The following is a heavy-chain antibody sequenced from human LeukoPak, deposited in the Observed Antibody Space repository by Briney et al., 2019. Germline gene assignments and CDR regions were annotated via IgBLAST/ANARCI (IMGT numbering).Heavy chain of an antibody. V-gene: IGHV1-2*02. Sequence: ASVKVSCKASGYTFTGYYMHWVRQAPGQGLEWMGWINPNSGGTNYAQKFQGRVTMTRDTSISTAYMELSRLRSDDTAVYHCARDQASVTIAAPSDRRPYYFDYWGQGTLVTVPS. J-gene: IGHJ4*02. CDR1: GYTFTGYY. D-gene: IGHD6-6*01. CDR2: INPNSGGT. CDR3: ARDQASVTIAAPSDRRPYYFDY.